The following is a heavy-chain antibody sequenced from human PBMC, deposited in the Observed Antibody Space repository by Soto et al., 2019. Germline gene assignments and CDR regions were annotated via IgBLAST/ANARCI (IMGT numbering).Heavy chain of an antibody. D-gene: IGHD3-22*01. J-gene: IGHJ6*02. CDR2: IIPIFGTA. V-gene: IGHV1-69*13. CDR3: ASNYYEGAVYYGMDV. CDR1: GGTFSSYA. Sequence: SVKVSCEASGGTFSSYAISWVRQAPGQGLEWMGGIIPIFGTANYAQKFQGRVTITADESTSTAYMELSSLRSEDTAVYYCASNYYEGAVYYGMDVWGQGTTVTVSS.